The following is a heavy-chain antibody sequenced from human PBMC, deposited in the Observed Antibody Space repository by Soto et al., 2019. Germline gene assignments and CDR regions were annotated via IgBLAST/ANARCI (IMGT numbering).Heavy chain of an antibody. Sequence: PSETVSLTCTVSGGSISSYYWCWILQPPGKGLEWIGYIYYSGSTNYNPSLKSRVTISVDTSKNQFSLKLSSVTAADTAVYYCARDEFDFWSGYYNVWGQGTTVTVSS. CDR3: ARDEFDFWSGYYNV. CDR1: GGSISSYY. CDR2: IYYSGST. J-gene: IGHJ6*02. D-gene: IGHD3-3*01. V-gene: IGHV4-59*01.